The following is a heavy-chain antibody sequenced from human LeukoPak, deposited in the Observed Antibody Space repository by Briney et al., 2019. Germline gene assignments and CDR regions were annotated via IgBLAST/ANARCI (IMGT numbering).Heavy chain of an antibody. V-gene: IGHV1-46*01. D-gene: IGHD7-27*01. CDR3: VRGTGDLDY. CDR2: INPNGGST. J-gene: IGHJ4*02. CDR1: GYTFTSYY. Sequence: ASVKVSRKASGYTFTSYYMHWVRQAPGQGLEWMGIINPNGGSTSYAQKVQGRVTMTRDTSTSTVYMELSSLRSEDTAVYYCVRGTGDLDYWGQGTLVTVSS.